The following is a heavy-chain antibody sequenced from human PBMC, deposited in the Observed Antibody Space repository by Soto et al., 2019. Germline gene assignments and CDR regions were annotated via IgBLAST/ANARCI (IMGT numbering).Heavy chain of an antibody. D-gene: IGHD3-10*01. CDR1: GFTFSSYS. V-gene: IGHV3-48*01. Sequence: GGSLRLSCAASGFTFSSYSMNWVRQAPGKGLEWVSYISSSSSTIYYADSVKGRFTISRDNAKNSLYLQMNSLRAEDTAVYYCARDDGSGSHYYYYMDVWGKGTTVTVSS. J-gene: IGHJ6*03. CDR2: ISSSSSTI. CDR3: ARDDGSGSHYYYYMDV.